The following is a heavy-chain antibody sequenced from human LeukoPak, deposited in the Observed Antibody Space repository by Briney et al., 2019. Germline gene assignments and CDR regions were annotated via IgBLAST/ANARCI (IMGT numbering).Heavy chain of an antibody. CDR3: ATYSFDRGYYFDY. V-gene: IGHV3-20*04. J-gene: IGHJ4*02. D-gene: IGHD3-22*01. Sequence: GGTLSLSCGASGVTFSDFDWGWVRQVPGQGLKWVAGINWNGGRIIYADSVKGRFTISRDNAKISLYLQMSSLRAEDTALYYCATYSFDRGYYFDYWGQGTLVTVSS. CDR2: INWNGGRI. CDR1: GVTFSDFD.